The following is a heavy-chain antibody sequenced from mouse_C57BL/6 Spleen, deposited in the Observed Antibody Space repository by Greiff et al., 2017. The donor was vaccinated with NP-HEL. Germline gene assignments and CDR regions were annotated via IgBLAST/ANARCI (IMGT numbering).Heavy chain of an antibody. CDR3: AREVGGNYYAMDY. Sequence: QVQLQQSGPGLVAPSQSLSITCTVSGFSLTSYGVDWVRQSPGKGLEWLGVIWGVGSTNYNSALKSRLSISKDNSKSQVFLKMNSLQTDDTAMYYCAREVGGNYYAMDYWGQGTSVTVSS. D-gene: IGHD1-3*01. V-gene: IGHV2-6*01. J-gene: IGHJ4*01. CDR2: IWGVGST. CDR1: GFSLTSYG.